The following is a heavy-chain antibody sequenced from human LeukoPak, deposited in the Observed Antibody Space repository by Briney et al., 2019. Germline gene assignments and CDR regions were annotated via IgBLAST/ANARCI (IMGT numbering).Heavy chain of an antibody. J-gene: IGHJ4*02. V-gene: IGHV1-2*02. Sequence: ASVTVSCKASGYTFTAYSMHWVRQAPGEGREYMGWINPNSGDKKYAQKFQGRVTMTRDTSMSTAYMELSGLRFDDTAVYYCARDGEVRQGHCTTTRCPVDYWGQGTLITVSS. CDR2: INPNSGDK. D-gene: IGHD2-2*01. CDR3: ARDGEVRQGHCTTTRCPVDY. CDR1: GYTFTAYS.